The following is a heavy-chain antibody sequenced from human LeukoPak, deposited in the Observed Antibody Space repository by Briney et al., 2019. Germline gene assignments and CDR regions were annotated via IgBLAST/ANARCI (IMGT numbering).Heavy chain of an antibody. CDR3: GRESFGGHCSRTGCFQYTWVDP. CDR1: GGSISSLY. Sequence: SETLSHTCTASGGSISSLYWSWIRQPPGKGLEWIGNIHNSGSTNYNPSLKSRVTISVDTAKNQFSLRLNSVTAADTAVYYCGRESFGGHCSRTGCFQYTWVDPWGQGSLVTVSS. CDR2: IHNSGST. J-gene: IGHJ5*02. D-gene: IGHD2-2*01. V-gene: IGHV4-59*11.